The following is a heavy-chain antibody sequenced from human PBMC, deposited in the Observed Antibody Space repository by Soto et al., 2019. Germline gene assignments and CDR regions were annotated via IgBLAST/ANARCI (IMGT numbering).Heavy chain of an antibody. Sequence: GGSLRLSCEVSGFTFSDFYMSWIRQSPGKGLEWLSYISPKSNYKQYAESVKGRHTISRDNAKNSLSLQMNSLRVEDTAVYYCVRGGGGGQFDSWGQGTLVTVSS. D-gene: IGHD2-21*01. V-gene: IGHV3-11*06. CDR3: VRGGGGGQFDS. CDR1: GFTFSDFY. J-gene: IGHJ4*02. CDR2: ISPKSNYK.